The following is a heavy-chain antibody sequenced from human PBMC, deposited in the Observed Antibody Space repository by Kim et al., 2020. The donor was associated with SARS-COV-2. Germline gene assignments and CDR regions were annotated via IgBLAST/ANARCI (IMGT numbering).Heavy chain of an antibody. CDR2: VSSSSDST. Sequence: GGSLRLSCTASEFNFSPYSMNWVRQAPGKGLEWVSAVSSSSDSTHYADSVKGRFTISRDNAKNSLYLHMDSLRPEDTAVYYCASLYNYDSGSQDYWGQGTLVTVSS. D-gene: IGHD3-10*01. CDR3: ASLYNYDSGSQDY. CDR1: EFNFSPYS. J-gene: IGHJ4*02. V-gene: IGHV3-21*01.